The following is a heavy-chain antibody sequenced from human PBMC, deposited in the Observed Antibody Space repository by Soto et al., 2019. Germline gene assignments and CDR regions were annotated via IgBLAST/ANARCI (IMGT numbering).Heavy chain of an antibody. Sequence: EVQLVESGGGLVQPGGSLRLSCAASGFTVNNNYKSWVRQDPGKGLEWVSIIYSGGSTYYADSVKGRFSTSRDISKNMLFLQMNSLRAEDTAVYYCARGLGTTGYYYGLDFWGQGTLVTVSS. J-gene: IGHJ4*02. V-gene: IGHV3-66*01. CDR1: GFTVNNNY. D-gene: IGHD3-22*01. CDR3: ARGLGTTGYYYGLDF. CDR2: IYSGGST.